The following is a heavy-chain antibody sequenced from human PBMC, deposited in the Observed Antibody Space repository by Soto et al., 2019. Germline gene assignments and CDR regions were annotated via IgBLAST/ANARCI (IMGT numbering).Heavy chain of an antibody. Sequence: LTCNVSGGSISGYYWSWIRQPPGKGLEYIGYIYYRGSTNYNPSLESRVTMSVDTSRNQFSLKVNSVTAADTAVYYCARQQLLPFYYALDVWGQGTTVTVSS. CDR2: IYYRGST. D-gene: IGHD6-13*01. CDR3: ARQQLLPFYYALDV. CDR1: GGSISGYY. V-gene: IGHV4-59*01. J-gene: IGHJ6*02.